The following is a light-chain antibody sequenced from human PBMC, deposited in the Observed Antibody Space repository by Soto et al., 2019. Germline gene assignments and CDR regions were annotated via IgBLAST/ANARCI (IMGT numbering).Light chain of an antibody. CDR3: QQFGTSPLWT. CDR1: QSVSSTF. V-gene: IGKV3-20*01. CDR2: GAS. Sequence: EIVLTQSPGTLFLSPGERATLSCRASQSVSSTFLAWFQQKPGQAPRLLIYGASSRATGIPDRFSGSGSGTDFTLTINRLEPEDFAVYYCQQFGTSPLWTFGQGTKVEIK. J-gene: IGKJ1*01.